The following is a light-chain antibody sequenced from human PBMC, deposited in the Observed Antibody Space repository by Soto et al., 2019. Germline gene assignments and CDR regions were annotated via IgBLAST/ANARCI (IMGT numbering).Light chain of an antibody. J-gene: IGKJ1*01. CDR1: QSISSW. CDR3: QQYNSYWT. Sequence: DIQMTQSPSTLSGSVGDRVTITCRASQSISSWLAWYQQKPGKATKLVIYKASSLESGVPSRFSGSGSGTEFTLTISSLQPDDFATYYVQQYNSYWTFGQGTKVEIK. V-gene: IGKV1-5*03. CDR2: KAS.